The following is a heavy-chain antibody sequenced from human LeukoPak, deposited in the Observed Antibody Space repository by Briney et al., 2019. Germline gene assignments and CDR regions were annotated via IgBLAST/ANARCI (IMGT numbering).Heavy chain of an antibody. CDR1: GGSFSGYY. CDR3: ARHVAYGSGTYYTYYYYYYMDV. J-gene: IGHJ6*03. V-gene: IGHV4-34*01. Sequence: ETLSLTCAVYGGSFSGYYWSWIRQPPGKGLEWIGTLDNSGSAYYKPPLKSRVTISVDRSKNHFSLRLSSVTAADTAVYYCARHVAYGSGTYYTYYYYYYMDVWGRGTTVTISS. D-gene: IGHD3-10*01. CDR2: LDNSGSA.